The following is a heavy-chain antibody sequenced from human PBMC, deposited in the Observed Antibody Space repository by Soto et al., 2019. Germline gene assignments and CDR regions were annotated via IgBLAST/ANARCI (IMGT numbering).Heavy chain of an antibody. D-gene: IGHD3-10*01. CDR2: ISLDGNDK. CDR1: GTTLNDYA. J-gene: IGHJ6*02. V-gene: IGHV3-30*14. Sequence: GGSLRLSCEVSGTTLNDYAMHWVRQAPGKGLEWIGFISLDGNDKYYADSVKGRFTISTDNSNNTLYLQMNSLRAEDTAVYYCARDLPSRVHYYGSGSLDVWGQGTTVTVSS. CDR3: ARDLPSRVHYYGSGSLDV.